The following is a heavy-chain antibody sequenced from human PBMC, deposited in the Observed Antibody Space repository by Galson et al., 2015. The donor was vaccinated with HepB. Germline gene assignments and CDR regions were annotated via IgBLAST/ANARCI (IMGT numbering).Heavy chain of an antibody. V-gene: IGHV3-7*03. D-gene: IGHD1-1*01. J-gene: IGHJ4*02. CDR2: IRQDGSET. Sequence: SLRLSCAASGFTFNKHWMSWVRQAPGKGLEWVANIRQDGSETDYVDSVKGRFTVSRDDAKNSLSLQMNTLRAEDTAVYHCAGSENTWNVWPYWGQGTLVTVSS. CDR3: AGSENTWNVWPY. CDR1: GFTFNKHW.